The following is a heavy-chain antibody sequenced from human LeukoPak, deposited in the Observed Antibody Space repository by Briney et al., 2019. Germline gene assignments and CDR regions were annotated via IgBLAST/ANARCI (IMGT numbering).Heavy chain of an antibody. V-gene: IGHV1-69*05. CDR1: GGTFSSYA. CDR2: IIPIFGTA. Sequence: SVKVSCKASGGTFSSYAISWVRQAPGQGLEWMGGIIPIFGTASYAQKFQGRVTITTDESTSTAYMELSSLRSEDTAVYYCARVPIGPGRIYYYYMDVWGKGTTVTVSS. D-gene: IGHD2-15*01. J-gene: IGHJ6*03. CDR3: ARVPIGPGRIYYYYMDV.